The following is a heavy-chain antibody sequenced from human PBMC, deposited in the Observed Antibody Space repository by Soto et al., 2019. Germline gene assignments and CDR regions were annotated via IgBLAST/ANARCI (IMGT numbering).Heavy chain of an antibody. CDR2: SHYSGNT. D-gene: IGHD6-13*01. V-gene: IGHV4-59*01. Sequence: QVHLQESGPGLVKPSETLSLTCTVSGGSISSYYWTWIRQPPGKGLEWIGYSHYSGNTNFNASLKXXVXMXXDTSKNQFSLKMRSVTAADTAVYYCARSGPAAVYYWGQGTLVTVSS. J-gene: IGHJ4*02. CDR1: GGSISSYY. CDR3: ARSGPAAVYY.